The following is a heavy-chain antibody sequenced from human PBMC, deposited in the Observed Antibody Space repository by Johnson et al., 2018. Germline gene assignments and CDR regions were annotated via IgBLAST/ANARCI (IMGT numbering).Heavy chain of an antibody. Sequence: VQLVETGGGLVQPGWSXRLSCAASGFTFSSYWMHWVRQAPGKGLVWVSRINSDGSSTSYADSVKGRFTISRDNAKNTLYPQMNSLRAEDTAVYYCARGYYYDSSGYYRNYYGMDVWGQGTTVTVSS. J-gene: IGHJ6*02. CDR3: ARGYYYDSSGYYRNYYGMDV. CDR1: GFTFSSYW. V-gene: IGHV3-74*01. CDR2: INSDGSST. D-gene: IGHD3-22*01.